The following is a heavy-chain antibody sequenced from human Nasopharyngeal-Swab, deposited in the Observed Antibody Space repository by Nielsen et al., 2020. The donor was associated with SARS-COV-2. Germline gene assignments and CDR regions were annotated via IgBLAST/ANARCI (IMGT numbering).Heavy chain of an antibody. Sequence: SVKVSCKASVGTFINHAFSWVRQAPGQGLQWMGRIIPFLDIASSAQRFQGRVTITADTSTSTVYMELSSLRSEDTAVYYCARDEGDFGSGKYYNAKIPSYYDYWGQGTLVTVSS. CDR3: ARDEGDFGSGKYYNAKIPSYYDY. CDR1: VGTFINHA. D-gene: IGHD3-10*01. V-gene: IGHV1-69*04. CDR2: IIPFLDIA. J-gene: IGHJ4*02.